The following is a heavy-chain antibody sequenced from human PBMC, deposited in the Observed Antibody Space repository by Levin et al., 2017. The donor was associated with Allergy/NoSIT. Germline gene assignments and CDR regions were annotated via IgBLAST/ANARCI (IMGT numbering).Heavy chain of an antibody. CDR1: GGSFSGYY. V-gene: IGHV4-34*01. D-gene: IGHD2-2*01. CDR2: INHSGST. CDR3: ARGGGYCSSTSCSGPPNWFDP. Sequence: SETLSLTCAVYGGSFSGYYWSWIRQPPGKGLEWIGEINHSGSTNYNPSLKSRVTISVDTSKNQFSLKLSSVTAADTAVYYCARGGGYCSSTSCSGPPNWFDPWGQGTLVTVSS. J-gene: IGHJ5*02.